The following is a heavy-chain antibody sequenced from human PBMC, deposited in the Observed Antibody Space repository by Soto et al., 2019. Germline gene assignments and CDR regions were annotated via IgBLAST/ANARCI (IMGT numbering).Heavy chain of an antibody. D-gene: IGHD5-12*01. CDR2: IYYSGST. J-gene: IGHJ6*02. Sequence: SETLSLTCTVSGGSSSSGGYYWSWIRQHPGKGLEWIGYIYYSGSTYYNPSLKSRVTISVDTSKNQFSLKLSSVTAADTAVYYCAASCVACRGFNYYGMDVWGQGTTVTVSS. V-gene: IGHV4-31*03. CDR3: AASCVACRGFNYYGMDV. CDR1: GGSSSSGGYY.